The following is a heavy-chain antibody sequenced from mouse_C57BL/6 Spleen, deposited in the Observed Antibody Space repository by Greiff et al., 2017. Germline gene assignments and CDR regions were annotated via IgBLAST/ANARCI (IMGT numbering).Heavy chain of an antibody. CDR3: AREGLDYGSYYYAMDY. V-gene: IGHV1-64*01. D-gene: IGHD1-1*01. J-gene: IGHJ4*01. Sequence: QVQLQQPGAELVKPGASVKLSCKASGYTFTSYWMHWVKQRPGQGLEWIGMIHPNSGSTNYNEKFKSKATLTVDKSSSTAYMQLSSLTSEDSAVYYCAREGLDYGSYYYAMDYWGQGTSVTVSS. CDR2: IHPNSGST. CDR1: GYTFTSYW.